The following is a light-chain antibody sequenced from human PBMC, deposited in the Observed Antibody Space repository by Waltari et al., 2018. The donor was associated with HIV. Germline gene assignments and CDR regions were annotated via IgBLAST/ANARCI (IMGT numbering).Light chain of an antibody. CDR3: ASYAGRNALV. Sequence: QSALTQPPSASGSPGQSVTISCTGKASDGGAYNYVSWYQQHPGKPPKLIIYEVFKRPSGVPDRFSGSKSGNTASLTVSGLQAEDEANYYCASYAGRNALVFGGGTKLTVL. CDR1: ASDGGAYNY. J-gene: IGLJ2*01. CDR2: EVF. V-gene: IGLV2-8*01.